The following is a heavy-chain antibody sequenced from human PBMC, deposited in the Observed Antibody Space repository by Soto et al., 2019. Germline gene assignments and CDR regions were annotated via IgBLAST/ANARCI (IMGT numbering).Heavy chain of an antibody. D-gene: IGHD6-19*01. J-gene: IGHJ4*02. CDR3: VKEGYMRSDWYGRFDC. V-gene: IGHV3-64D*06. CDR1: GITFNTFA. CDR2: ISFNGDNT. Sequence: GGSLRLSCSTSGITFNTFAMHWVRQTPGKGLEFVSAISFNGDNTYYADPVKGRFAISRDNSKNTLYLQMYSLRPEDTALYYCVKEGYMRSDWYGRFDCWGQGTLVTVSS.